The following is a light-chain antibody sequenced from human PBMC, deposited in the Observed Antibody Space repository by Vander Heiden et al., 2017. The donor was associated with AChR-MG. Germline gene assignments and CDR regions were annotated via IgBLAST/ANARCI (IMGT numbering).Light chain of an antibody. CDR1: SLRSYY. CDR2: GKN. CDR3: NSRDSSGNLVV. V-gene: IGLV3-19*01. Sequence: SSDLTHPPAVSVALGQTVRITCQGDSLRSYYASWYQQKPGQAPVLVIYGKNNRPSGIPDRFSGSSSGKTASLTITGAQAEDEADYYCNSRDSSGNLVVFGGGTKLTVL. J-gene: IGLJ2*01.